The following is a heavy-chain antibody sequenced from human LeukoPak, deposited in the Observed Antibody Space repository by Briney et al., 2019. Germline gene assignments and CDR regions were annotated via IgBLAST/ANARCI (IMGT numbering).Heavy chain of an antibody. J-gene: IGHJ4*02. D-gene: IGHD2-15*01. CDR3: ARDRWHDY. CDR1: GFSFSSYN. CDR2: ISSSSSYI. Sequence: AETLRLSCAASGFSFSSYNMNWVRQPPGKGLEWVSSISSSSSYIYYADSVKGRFTISRDSAKNSLFLQMNSLRAEDTAVYYCARDRWHDYWGQGTLVTVSS. V-gene: IGHV3-21*01.